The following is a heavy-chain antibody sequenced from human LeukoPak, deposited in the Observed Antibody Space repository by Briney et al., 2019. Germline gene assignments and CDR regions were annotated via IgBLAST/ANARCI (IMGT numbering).Heavy chain of an antibody. Sequence: ASVKVSCKASGYTFTGYYMHWVRQAPGQGLEWMGWINPNSGGTNYAQKFQGRVTMTRDTSISTAYMELSRLRSDDMAVYYCARGSTMVRGVILNWFDPWGQGTLVTVSS. V-gene: IGHV1-2*02. CDR2: INPNSGGT. CDR3: ARGSTMVRGVILNWFDP. D-gene: IGHD3-10*01. J-gene: IGHJ5*02. CDR1: GYTFTGYY.